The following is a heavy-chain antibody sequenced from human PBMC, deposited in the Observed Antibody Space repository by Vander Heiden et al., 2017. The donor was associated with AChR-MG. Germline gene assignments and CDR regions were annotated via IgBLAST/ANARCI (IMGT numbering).Heavy chain of an antibody. D-gene: IGHD5-18*01. CDR3: GRHSGYNYGHIDY. J-gene: IGHJ4*02. CDR2: MYYNGAT. CDR1: GGSISSRNYS. Sequence: QLQLQESGPGLVKPSETLSLTCTVSGGSISSRNYSWGWLRPPPGKGLEWIGSMYYNGATYYSPSLKSRVTISVDTSKNHLSLKVSSVTAADTAVYYCGRHSGYNYGHIDYWGQGTLVTVPS. V-gene: IGHV4-39*01.